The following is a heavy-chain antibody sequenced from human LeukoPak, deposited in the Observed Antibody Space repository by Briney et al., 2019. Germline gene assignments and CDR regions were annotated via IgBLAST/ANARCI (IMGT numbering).Heavy chain of an antibody. CDR2: IGSSGSTI. Sequence: GGSLRLSCEASGFTFSTYEMNWVRQTPGKGLEWVSCIGSSGSTIYYADSVKGRFTISRDNSKNTLYLQMNSLRAEDTAVYYCAKKYSTGLDPWGQGTLVTVSS. CDR3: AKKYSTGLDP. V-gene: IGHV3-48*03. CDR1: GFTFSTYE. J-gene: IGHJ5*02. D-gene: IGHD1-26*01.